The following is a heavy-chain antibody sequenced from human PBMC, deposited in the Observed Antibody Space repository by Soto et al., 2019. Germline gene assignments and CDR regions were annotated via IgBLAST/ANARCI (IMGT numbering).Heavy chain of an antibody. CDR1: GLTFSSNA. CDR3: AKDESQVVVPDNFFDS. V-gene: IGHV3-23*01. D-gene: IGHD2-15*01. Sequence: PGGSLRLSCAASGLTFSSNAMSWVRQAPGKGLEWVSTIGDSGGSTYYADSVKGRFTISRDNSKNTLYLQINSLRAEDTAVYYCAKDESQVVVPDNFFDSWGQGTLVTVSS. CDR2: IGDSGGST. J-gene: IGHJ5*01.